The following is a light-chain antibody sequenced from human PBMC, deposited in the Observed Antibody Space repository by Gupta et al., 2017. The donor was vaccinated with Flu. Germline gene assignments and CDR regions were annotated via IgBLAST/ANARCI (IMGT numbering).Light chain of an antibody. CDR2: RDT. V-gene: IGLV3-25*03. Sequence: PGQRARVTCSGDTLPKQYGYWYQHKPGQAPVLLMYRDTERTSGVPVRFSGSSSGTTVTLTISGVQTADAADCYCQSTDANGNWVFGGGTKLTVL. CDR1: TLPKQY. CDR3: QSTDANGNWV. J-gene: IGLJ3*02.